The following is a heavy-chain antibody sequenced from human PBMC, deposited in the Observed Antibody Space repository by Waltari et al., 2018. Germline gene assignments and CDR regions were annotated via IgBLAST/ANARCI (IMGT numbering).Heavy chain of an antibody. V-gene: IGHV1-2*02. D-gene: IGHD2-2*01. J-gene: IGHJ4*02. CDR1: GYTFTGYY. Sequence: QVQLVQSGAEVKKPGASVKVSCKASGYTFTGYYMHWVRQAPGQGLEWRVLSNPNSGGTNQAQKFQGRGTMTRDTSISTAYMELGRLGSDDTAVYYCARGLGESGDIVVVPAPPRDYWGQGTLVTVSS. CDR3: ARGLGESGDIVVVPAPPRDY. CDR2: SNPNSGGT.